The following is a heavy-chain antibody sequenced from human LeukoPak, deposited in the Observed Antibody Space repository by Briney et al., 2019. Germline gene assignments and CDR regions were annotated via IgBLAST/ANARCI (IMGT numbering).Heavy chain of an antibody. J-gene: IGHJ4*02. CDR3: ARDVGDGYAYPAFDY. CDR1: GFTFSSYN. CDR2: ISSSSNYI. Sequence: PGGSLRLSCAASGFTFSSYNMNWVRQAPGKGLEWVSSISSSSNYIYYADSVKGRFTISRDNAKNSLYLQMNSLRAEDTAVYYCARDVGDGYAYPAFDYWGQGTLVTVSS. V-gene: IGHV3-21*01. D-gene: IGHD5-24*01.